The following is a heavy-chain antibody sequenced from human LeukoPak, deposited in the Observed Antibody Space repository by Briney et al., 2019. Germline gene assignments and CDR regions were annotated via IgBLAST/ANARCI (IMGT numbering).Heavy chain of an antibody. CDR1: GYTFTSYG. CDR3: ARGPYYYDSSGYYAYFDY. Sequence: GASVKVSCKASGYTFTSYGISWVRQAPGQGLEWMGIINPSGGSTSYAQKLQGRVTMTRDTSTSTVYMELSSLRSEDTAVYYCARGPYYYDSSGYYAYFDYWGQGTLVTVSS. D-gene: IGHD3-22*01. J-gene: IGHJ4*02. V-gene: IGHV1-46*01. CDR2: INPSGGST.